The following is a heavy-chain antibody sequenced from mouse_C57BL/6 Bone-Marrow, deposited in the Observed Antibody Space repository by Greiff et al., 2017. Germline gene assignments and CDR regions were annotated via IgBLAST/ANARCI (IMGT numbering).Heavy chain of an antibody. J-gene: IGHJ2*01. CDR3: ARTDYYYGSSYYFDY. Sequence: VQLQQPGAELVKPGASVKLSCKASGYTFTSYWMQWVKQRPGQGLEWIGEIDPSDSYTNYNQKFKGKATLTVDTSSSTAYMQLSSLTSEDSAVYYCARTDYYYGSSYYFDYWGKGTTLTVSS. CDR2: IDPSDSYT. CDR1: GYTFTSYW. V-gene: IGHV1-50*01. D-gene: IGHD1-1*01.